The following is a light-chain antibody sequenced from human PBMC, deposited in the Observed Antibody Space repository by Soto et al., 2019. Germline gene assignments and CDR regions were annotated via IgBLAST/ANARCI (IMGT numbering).Light chain of an antibody. CDR1: QSISTW. V-gene: IGKV1-5*03. Sequence: DIEMTQFPSTLSASIGDRVTITCGASQSISTWLAWYQQKAGKAPKLLIYTASSLETGVPSRFSGSGSGTEFTLTISSLQPDDFASYYCQHYNRYSPYTFGQGTRLEIK. CDR3: QHYNRYSPYT. J-gene: IGKJ2*01. CDR2: TAS.